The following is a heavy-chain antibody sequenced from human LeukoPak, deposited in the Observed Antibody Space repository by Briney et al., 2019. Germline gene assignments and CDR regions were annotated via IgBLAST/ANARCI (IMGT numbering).Heavy chain of an antibody. CDR3: ASEYSGSYYSYYYYMDV. J-gene: IGHJ6*03. D-gene: IGHD1-26*01. V-gene: IGHV4-39*01. CDR1: CRSISSSSYY. Sequence: KPSETLSHTCSVSCRSISSSSYYWGWIRRPPGKGLEWIGISYYSGSTYYNPSLKSRVAISVDTSKNQFSLKLSSVTAADTAVYYCASEYSGSYYSYYYYMDVWGKGTTVTVSS. CDR2: SYYSGST.